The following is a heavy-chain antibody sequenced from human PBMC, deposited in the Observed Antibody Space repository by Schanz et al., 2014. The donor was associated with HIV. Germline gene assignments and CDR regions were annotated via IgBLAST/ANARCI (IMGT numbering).Heavy chain of an antibody. V-gene: IGHV3-11*01. CDR1: GFTFTDNY. Sequence: VQLVESGGGLVKPGGALRLSCAASGFTFTDNYMSWIRQAPGKGPEWVSYISVNGATREYADSVKGRFTISRDNARTSLYLQMNSLRAEDTAVYYCARVFGRTYGLPDYRGQGTLVTVSS. J-gene: IGHJ4*02. CDR3: ARVFGRTYGLPDY. CDR2: ISVNGATR. D-gene: IGHD3-10*01.